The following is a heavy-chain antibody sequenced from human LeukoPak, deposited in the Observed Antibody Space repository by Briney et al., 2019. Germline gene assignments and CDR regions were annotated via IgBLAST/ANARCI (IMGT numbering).Heavy chain of an antibody. CDR1: GGSISSSSYF. J-gene: IGHJ4*02. CDR3: ARQDYYEKSGYYYFDH. Sequence: PSETPSLTCTVSGGSISSSSYFWAWIRQPPGTGLEWIGSIYNSGSTYYNPSLKSRVTVSVDTSKNQLSLKVNSVTAADTAVYYCARQDYYEKSGYYYFDHWGQGTLVTVSS. V-gene: IGHV4-39*01. D-gene: IGHD3-22*01. CDR2: IYNSGST.